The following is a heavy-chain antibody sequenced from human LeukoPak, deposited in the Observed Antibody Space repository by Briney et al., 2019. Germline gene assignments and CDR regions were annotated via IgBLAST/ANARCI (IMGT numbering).Heavy chain of an antibody. D-gene: IGHD1-26*01. CDR3: TRDSGTYNWLDL. CDR2: IDSKTNIHPP. J-gene: IGHJ5*02. Sequence: PGGSLRLSCAASGFTFSDWAIQWVGQTPGKGVEWLGRIDSKTNIHPPAYAASVKGRFTISRTDSENTAYLQMSSLRTEDTAVYHCTRDSGTYNWLDLWGQGTLVTVSS. V-gene: IGHV3-73*01. CDR1: GFTFSDWA.